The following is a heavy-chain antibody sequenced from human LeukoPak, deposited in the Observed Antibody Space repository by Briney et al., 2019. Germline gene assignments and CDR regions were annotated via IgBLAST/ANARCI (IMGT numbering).Heavy chain of an antibody. Sequence: GGSLRLSCAASRFTFSSYSMNWVRQAPGKGLEWVANIKQDESERYFVDSVRGRFTISRENARNSLYLQMNSLRAEDTAVYYCARLNWIYTNGVSYTGFDSWGQGTLVTVSS. V-gene: IGHV3-7*01. CDR1: RFTFSSYS. CDR3: ARLNWIYTNGVSYTGFDS. CDR2: IKQDESER. J-gene: IGHJ4*02. D-gene: IGHD2-8*01.